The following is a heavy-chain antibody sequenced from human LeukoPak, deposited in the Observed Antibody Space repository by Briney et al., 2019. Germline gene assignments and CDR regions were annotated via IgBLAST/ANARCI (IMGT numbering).Heavy chain of an antibody. J-gene: IGHJ4*02. CDR3: ASSPRYCSSTSCRADFDY. D-gene: IGHD2-2*01. CDR1: GLTFRNAS. CDR2: IKSKTDGGTT. V-gene: IGHV3-15*01. Sequence: PGGSLRLSCAVSGLTFRNASMSWLRQAPGKGLEWVGRIKSKTDGGTTDYAAPVKGRFTISRDDSKNTLYLQMNSLTTGDTAVYYCASSPRYCSSTSCRADFDYWGQGTLVTVSS.